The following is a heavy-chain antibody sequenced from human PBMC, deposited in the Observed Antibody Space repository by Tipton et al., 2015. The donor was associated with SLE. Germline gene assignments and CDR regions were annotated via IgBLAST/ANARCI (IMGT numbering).Heavy chain of an antibody. V-gene: IGHV3-21*03. CDR1: GFTFSSYS. J-gene: IGHJ6*02. CDR2: ISSSSTYI. Sequence: SLRLSCTASGFTFSSYSMNWVRQAPGKGLEWVSSISSSSTYIYYVDSVKGRFTISRDNAKNSLYLQMNSLRAEDIAVYYCARDLRFDSSGYRYGMDVWGQGTTVTVSS. D-gene: IGHD3-22*01. CDR3: ARDLRFDSSGYRYGMDV.